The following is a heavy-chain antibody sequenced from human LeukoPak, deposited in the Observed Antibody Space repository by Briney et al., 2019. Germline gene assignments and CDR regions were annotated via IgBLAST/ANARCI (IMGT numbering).Heavy chain of an antibody. J-gene: IGHJ5*02. CDR1: GGSISSSSYY. V-gene: IGHV4-39*07. CDR3: ARDRKRGTTMSYNWFDP. CDR2: IYYSGST. D-gene: IGHD3-10*02. Sequence: SETLSLTCTVSGGSISSSSYYWGWIRQPPGKGLEWIGSIYYSGSTYYNPSLKSRVTISVDTSKNQFSLKLSSVTAADTAVYYCARDRKRGTTMSYNWFDPWGQGTLVTVSS.